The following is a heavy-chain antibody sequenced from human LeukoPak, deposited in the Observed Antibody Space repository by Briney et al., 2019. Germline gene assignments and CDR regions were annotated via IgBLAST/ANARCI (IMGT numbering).Heavy chain of an antibody. CDR1: EFTVSSNY. J-gene: IGHJ6*02. V-gene: IGHV3-53*01. Sequence: GGYLRLSCAASEFTVSSNYMSWVRQAPEMGLEWVSVIYSGGITYYGDAVKGRFTISRDNSKNTLYLQMNSLRVEDTAMYYCARGLLWADFYYYGMDVWGQGTTVTVSS. CDR3: ARGLLWADFYYYGMDV. D-gene: IGHD3-16*01. CDR2: IYSGGIT.